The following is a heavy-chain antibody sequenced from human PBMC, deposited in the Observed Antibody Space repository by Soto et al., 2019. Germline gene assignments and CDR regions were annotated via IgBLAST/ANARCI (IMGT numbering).Heavy chain of an antibody. CDR1: GYTFTSYA. V-gene: IGHV1-3*01. CDR2: INAGNGNR. J-gene: IGHJ3*02. Sequence: ASVKVSCKASGYTFTSYAMHWVRQAPGQRLEWMGWINAGNGNRKYSQKFQGRVTITRDTSASTAYMELSSLRSEDTAIYYCARDIALDIWGQGTMVTVSS. CDR3: ARDIALDI.